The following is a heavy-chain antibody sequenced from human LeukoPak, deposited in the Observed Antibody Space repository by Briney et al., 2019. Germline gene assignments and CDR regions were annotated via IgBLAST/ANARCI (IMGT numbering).Heavy chain of an antibody. D-gene: IGHD5-18*01. CDR1: GFTFNSYS. CDR3: ATSPVYSYGHPYYFDY. V-gene: IGHV3-21*01. Sequence: KPGGSLRLSCTASGFTFNSYSMNWVRQAPGKGLEWVSCISSSSSYIYYADSVKGRFTISRDNAKNSLYLQMNSLRAEDTAVYYCATSPVYSYGHPYYFDYWGQGTLVTVSS. CDR2: ISSSSSYI. J-gene: IGHJ4*02.